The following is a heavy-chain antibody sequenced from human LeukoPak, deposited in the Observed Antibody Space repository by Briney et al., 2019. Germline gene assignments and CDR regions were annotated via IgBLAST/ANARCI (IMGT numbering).Heavy chain of an antibody. V-gene: IGHV3-11*01. CDR1: ELTFSDYY. CDR2: ISSSGSTT. D-gene: IGHD4-17*01. CDR3: ARRIRAVNQVAQHGDYFWFDP. J-gene: IGHJ5*02. Sequence: KSGGSLRLSCAASELTFSDYYMSWIRQAPGKGLEWTAYISSSGSTTYYADSVKGRFTVSRDNAEKSLYLQMNSLRAEDTAVYYCARRIRAVNQVAQHGDYFWFDPWGQGTLVTVSS.